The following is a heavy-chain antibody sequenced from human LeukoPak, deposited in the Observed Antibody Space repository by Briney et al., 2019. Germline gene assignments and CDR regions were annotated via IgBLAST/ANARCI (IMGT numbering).Heavy chain of an antibody. CDR2: IYYSGST. CDR3: ASSWRPYYFDY. J-gene: IGHJ4*02. CDR1: GGSISSYY. V-gene: IGHV4-59*01. Sequence: SATLSLTCTVSGGSISSYYWSWIRQPPGKGLEWIGYIYYSGSTNYNPYLKSRVTISVDTSKNQFSLKLSSVTAADTAVYYCASSWRPYYFDYWGQGTLVTVSS.